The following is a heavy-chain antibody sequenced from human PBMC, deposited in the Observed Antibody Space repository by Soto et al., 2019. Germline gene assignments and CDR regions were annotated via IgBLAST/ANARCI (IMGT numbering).Heavy chain of an antibody. J-gene: IGHJ2*01. Sequence: QLQLQESGSGLVKPSQTLSLTCAVSGGSISSGGYSWSWLRQPPGKGLEWIGYIFHSRSTYYNPSLHTRATRADDGPKTHYALEPSPVTAADTAVYYWAREGGSGSPDRDFNVWGRGTLVPVSA. V-gene: IGHV4-30-2*01. D-gene: IGHD1-26*01. CDR1: GGSISSGGYS. CDR2: IFHSRST. CDR3: AREGGSGSPDRDFNV.